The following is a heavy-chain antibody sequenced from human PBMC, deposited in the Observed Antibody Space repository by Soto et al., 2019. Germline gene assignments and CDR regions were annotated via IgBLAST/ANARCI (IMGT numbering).Heavy chain of an antibody. CDR2: INAGNGNT. CDR1: GYTXTSYA. Sequence: ASVKVSCKASGYTXTSYAMHWVRQAPGQRPEWMGWINAGNGNTKYSQKFQGRVTITRDTSASTAYMELSSLRSEDTAVYYCARDTTVTVYDYWGQGTLVTVSS. V-gene: IGHV1-3*01. J-gene: IGHJ4*02. CDR3: ARDTTVTVYDY. D-gene: IGHD4-17*01.